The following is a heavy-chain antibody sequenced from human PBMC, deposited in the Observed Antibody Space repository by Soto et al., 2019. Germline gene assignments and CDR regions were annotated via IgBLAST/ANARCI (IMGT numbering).Heavy chain of an antibody. J-gene: IGHJ2*01. CDR2: IWNDGSPK. Sequence: VQLVESGGGVVQPGRSLRLSCEASGFVYSQYAMHWVRQAPGKGPEWVSLIWNDGSPKNYVDSVKGQFTISRDNSKNTQNLQMNSLGADNTAMYFCVRGIPSQYSSVWLYWHGDLWGPGTLVTVSS. CDR3: VRGIPSQYSSVWLYWHGDL. V-gene: IGHV3-33*01. D-gene: IGHD6-25*01. CDR1: GFVYSQYA.